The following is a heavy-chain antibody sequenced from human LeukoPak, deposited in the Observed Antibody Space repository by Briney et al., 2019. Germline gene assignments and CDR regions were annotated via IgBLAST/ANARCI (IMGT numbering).Heavy chain of an antibody. J-gene: IGHJ4*02. CDR3: ARRDSSSWYYYFDY. V-gene: IGHV1-8*01. CDR2: MNPNSGNT. CDR1: GYTFTSYD. D-gene: IGHD6-13*01. Sequence: ASVKVSCKDSGYTFTSYDINWVRQATGQGLEWMGWMNPNSGNTGYAQKFQGRVTMTRNTSISTAYMELSSLRSEDTAVYYCARRDSSSWYYYFDYWGQGTLVTVSS.